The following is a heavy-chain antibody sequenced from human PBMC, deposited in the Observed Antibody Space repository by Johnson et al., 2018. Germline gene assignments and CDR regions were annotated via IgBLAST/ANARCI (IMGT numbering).Heavy chain of an antibody. Sequence: EVQLLESGGGVVQXGRSLRLXCAASGFTFSSYSMNWVRQAPGKGLEWVSYISSSSSTIYYADSVKGRFTISRDNANNSLYLHMNSLRDEDTAVYYCARRAPGYCSGGSCYQGGWFDPWGQGTLVTVSS. V-gene: IGHV3-48*02. CDR3: ARRAPGYCSGGSCYQGGWFDP. J-gene: IGHJ5*02. CDR1: GFTFSSYS. D-gene: IGHD2-15*01. CDR2: ISSSSSTI.